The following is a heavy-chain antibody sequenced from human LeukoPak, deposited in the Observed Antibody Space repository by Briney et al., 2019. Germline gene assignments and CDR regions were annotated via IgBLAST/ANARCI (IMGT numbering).Heavy chain of an antibody. D-gene: IGHD6-25*01. CDR2: VHYSGGT. Sequence: SETLSLTCSVSGASISSYYWSWIRQPPAKGLEWIGNVHYSGGTNYNPSLKSRVTISVDTSKSQFSLKLSSVTAADTATYYCARREAMTAADFFDNWGQGTLVTVSS. V-gene: IGHV4-59*01. J-gene: IGHJ4*02. CDR1: GASISSYY. CDR3: ARREAMTAADFFDN.